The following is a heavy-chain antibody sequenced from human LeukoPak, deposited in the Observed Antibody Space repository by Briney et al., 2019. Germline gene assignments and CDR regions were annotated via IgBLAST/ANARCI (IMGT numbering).Heavy chain of an antibody. CDR2: IYYSGQT. Sequence: PSETLSLTCTVSGGSISSSSYWWGWIRQPPGKGLEWIGSIYYSGQTYYNPSLKSRATISVDTPKNQFSLKLTSVNAADTAVYHCARQVGDGRWYFDYWGQGTLVTVSS. J-gene: IGHJ4*02. V-gene: IGHV4-39*01. D-gene: IGHD4-23*01. CDR3: ARQVGDGRWYFDY. CDR1: GGSISSSSYW.